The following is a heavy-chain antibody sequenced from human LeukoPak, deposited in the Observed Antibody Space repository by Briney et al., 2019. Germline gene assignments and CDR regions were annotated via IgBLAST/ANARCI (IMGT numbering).Heavy chain of an antibody. CDR3: ARTSPPFFDY. J-gene: IGHJ4*02. Sequence: MGRIIPILGIANYAQKFQGRVTITADKSTSTAYMELSSLRSEDTAVYYCARTSPPFFDYWGQGTLVTVSS. V-gene: IGHV1-69*02. CDR2: IIPILGIA.